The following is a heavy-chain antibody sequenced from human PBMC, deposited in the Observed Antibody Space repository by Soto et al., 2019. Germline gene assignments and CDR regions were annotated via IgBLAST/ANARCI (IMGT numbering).Heavy chain of an antibody. Sequence: AGESLKISCKGSGYSFTSYWIGWVCQMPGKGLEWMGTIYPGDSDTRYSPSFQGQVTISADKSISTAYLQWSSLKASDTAMYYCARHSRYQLPPNYYYYYGMDVWGQGTTVTVSS. CDR3: ARHSRYQLPPNYYYYYGMDV. J-gene: IGHJ6*02. V-gene: IGHV5-51*01. D-gene: IGHD2-2*01. CDR2: IYPGDSDT. CDR1: GYSFTSYW.